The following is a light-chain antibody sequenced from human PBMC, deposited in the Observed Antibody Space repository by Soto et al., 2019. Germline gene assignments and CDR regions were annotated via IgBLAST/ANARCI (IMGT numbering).Light chain of an antibody. CDR3: QQYRSSPPEFT. V-gene: IGKV3-20*01. CDR1: QSVSSSY. CDR2: GAS. J-gene: IGKJ3*01. Sequence: EIVLTQSPGTLSLSPGERATLSCRASQSVSSSYLAWYQQSPGQAPRLLIFGASYRATGIPDRFSGSGSGTDFTLTISRLEPEDFAVYYCQQYRSSPPEFTFGPGTKVDSK.